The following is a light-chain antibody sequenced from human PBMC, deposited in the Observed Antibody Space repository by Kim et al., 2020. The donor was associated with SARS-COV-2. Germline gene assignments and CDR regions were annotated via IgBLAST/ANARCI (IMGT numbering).Light chain of an antibody. J-gene: IGLJ1*01. CDR3: SSYAGSNNLV. CDR2: GVT. Sequence: GQSVTISCTGTSSDVGGNNYVSWYQQHPGKAPKLMIYGVTKRPSGVPDRFSGSKSGNTASLTVSGLQAEDEADYYCSSYAGSNNLVFGTGTKVTVL. V-gene: IGLV2-8*01. CDR1: SSDVGGNNY.